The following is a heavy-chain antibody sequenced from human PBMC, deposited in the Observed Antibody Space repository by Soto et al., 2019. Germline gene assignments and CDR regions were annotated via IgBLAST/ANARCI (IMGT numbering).Heavy chain of an antibody. V-gene: IGHV3-13*04. Sequence: EVQLVESGGGLVQPGGSLRLSCAASGFTFSSYDMHWVRQATGKGLEWVSAIGTAGDTYYPGSVKGRFTISRENAQNSLFLQMNSLRVGDTAVDYCARLTKGSRGYDGMDVWGQGTTVTVSS. D-gene: IGHD2-2*01. CDR2: IGTAGDT. J-gene: IGHJ6*02. CDR1: GFTFSSYD. CDR3: ARLTKGSRGYDGMDV.